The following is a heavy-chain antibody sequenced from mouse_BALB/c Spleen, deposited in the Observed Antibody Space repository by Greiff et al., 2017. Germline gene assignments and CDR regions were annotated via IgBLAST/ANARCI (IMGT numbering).Heavy chain of an antibody. CDR2: ISNGGGST. J-gene: IGHJ4*01. Sequence: DVQLVESGGGLVQPGGSLKLSCAASGFTFSSYTMSWVRQTPEKRLEWVAYISNGGGSTYYPDTVKGRFTISRDNATNTLYLQMSSLKSEDAAMYYCARHFTAATGMDDWGQGTSVTVSS. CDR1: GFTFSSYT. CDR3: ARHFTAATGMDD. D-gene: IGHD1-2*01. V-gene: IGHV5-12-2*01.